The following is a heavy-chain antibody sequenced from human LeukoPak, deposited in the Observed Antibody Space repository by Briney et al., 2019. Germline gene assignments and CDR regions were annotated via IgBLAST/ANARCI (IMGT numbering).Heavy chain of an antibody. CDR2: IIPILGIA. Sequence: ASVKVSCKASVGTFSSYAISWVRQAPGQGLEWVGRIIPILGIANYAQKFQGRVTIAADKSTSTAYMELSSLRSEDTAVYYCARGGDNSPIPTDTFDYWGQGTLVTVSS. CDR3: ARGGDNSPIPTDTFDY. J-gene: IGHJ4*02. D-gene: IGHD4-23*01. CDR1: VGTFSSYA. V-gene: IGHV1-69*04.